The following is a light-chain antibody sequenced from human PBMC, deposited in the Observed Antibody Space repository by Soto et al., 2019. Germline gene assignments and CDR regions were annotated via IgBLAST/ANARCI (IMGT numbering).Light chain of an antibody. J-gene: IGLJ1*01. CDR2: DVS. V-gene: IGLV2-11*01. CDR3: CSYAGTTHV. Sequence: QSALTQAPSVSGSPGQSVTISCTGTSSDIGGYNYVSWYQQLPGKAPKLMIYDVSKRPSGVPDRFSGSNSGNTASLTISGLQAEDEADYYCCSYAGTTHVFGTGTKVTVL. CDR1: SSDIGGYNY.